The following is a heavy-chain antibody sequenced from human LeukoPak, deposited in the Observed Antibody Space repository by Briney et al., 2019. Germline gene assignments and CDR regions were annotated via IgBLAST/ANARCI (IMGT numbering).Heavy chain of an antibody. D-gene: IGHD1-26*01. J-gene: IGHJ4*01. CDR1: GGSISTYY. CDR2: IHYSGST. CDR3: AKFGGGLAFPDY. Sequence: PSETLSLTCTVSGGSISTYYWSWIGQPPGKGLEWIAYIHYSGSTNYNPSLKSRVTISVDTSKKHLSLKLSSVTAADTAVYYCAKFGGGLAFPDYWGHGNPVTVSS. V-gene: IGHV4-59*01.